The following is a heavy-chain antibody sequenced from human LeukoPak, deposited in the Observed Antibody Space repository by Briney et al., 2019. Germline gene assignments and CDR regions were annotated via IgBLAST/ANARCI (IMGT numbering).Heavy chain of an antibody. J-gene: IGHJ4*02. V-gene: IGHV1-69*13. Sequence: SVKVSCKASGGTFSSYAISWVRQAPGQGLEWMGGIIPIFGTANYAQKFQGRVTITADESTSTAYMELSSLRSEDTAVYYCARGAYYGSGSYFDYWGQGTLVTISS. D-gene: IGHD3-10*01. CDR3: ARGAYYGSGSYFDY. CDR2: IIPIFGTA. CDR1: GGTFSSYA.